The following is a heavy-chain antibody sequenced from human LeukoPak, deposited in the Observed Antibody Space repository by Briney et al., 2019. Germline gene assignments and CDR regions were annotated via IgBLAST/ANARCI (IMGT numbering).Heavy chain of an antibody. CDR1: GFTVSTAS. Sequence: GGSLRLPCAASGFTVSTASMSWVRQAPGKGLEWVGRVKSKSDGGTTDYAAPVKGRFAISRDDSKNTVYLQMNSLKTKDTAVYYCTPGVVVGGLGNYWGQGILVTVSS. D-gene: IGHD2-15*01. V-gene: IGHV3-15*01. CDR3: TPGVVVGGLGNY. CDR2: VKSKSDGGTT. J-gene: IGHJ4*02.